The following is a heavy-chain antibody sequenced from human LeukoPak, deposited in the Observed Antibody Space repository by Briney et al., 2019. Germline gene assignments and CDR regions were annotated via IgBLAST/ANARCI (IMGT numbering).Heavy chain of an antibody. D-gene: IGHD1-26*01. Sequence: SETLSLTCTVSGGSISSYYWSWIRQPAGKGLEWIGRIYTSGSTNYNASLKSRVSMSVDTSKNQFSLKLSSVTASDTAVFYCARENSGSYREFDYWGQGTLVTVSS. CDR2: IYTSGST. V-gene: IGHV4-4*07. J-gene: IGHJ4*02. CDR1: GGSISSYY. CDR3: ARENSGSYREFDY.